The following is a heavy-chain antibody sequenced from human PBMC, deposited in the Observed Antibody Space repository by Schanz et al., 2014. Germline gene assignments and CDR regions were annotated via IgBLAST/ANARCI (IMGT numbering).Heavy chain of an antibody. CDR3: ASSGAGYSSSWGFDY. CDR1: GGTFSTYT. V-gene: IGHV1-69*02. D-gene: IGHD6-13*01. J-gene: IGHJ4*02. Sequence: QVQLVQSGADVKKPGSSVKASCKASGGTFSTYTISWVRQAPGQGLEWMGRIIPILGIANYAQKFQGRVTITADKSTFTAYMDVSSLRSENTAVYDCASSGAGYSSSWGFDYWGQGTLVTVSS. CDR2: IIPILGIA.